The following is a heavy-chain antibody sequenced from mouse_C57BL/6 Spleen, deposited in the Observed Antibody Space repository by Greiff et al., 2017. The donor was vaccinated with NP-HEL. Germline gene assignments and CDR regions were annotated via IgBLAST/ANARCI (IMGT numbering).Heavy chain of an antibody. D-gene: IGHD4-1*01. CDR2: IDPSDSYT. V-gene: IGHV1-50*01. CDR3: ARKRLDWSYYFDY. Sequence: QVQLQQPGAELVKPGASVKLSCKASGYTFTSYWMQWVKQRPGQGLEWIGEIDPSDSYTNYNQKFKGKATLTVDTSSSTAYMQLSSLTSEDSAVYYCARKRLDWSYYFDYWGQGTTLTVSS. J-gene: IGHJ2*01. CDR1: GYTFTSYW.